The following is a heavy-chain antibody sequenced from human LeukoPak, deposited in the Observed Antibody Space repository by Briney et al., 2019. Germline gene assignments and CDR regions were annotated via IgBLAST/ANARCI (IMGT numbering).Heavy chain of an antibody. Sequence: GASVKVSCKASGGTFSSYAISWVRQAPGQGLEWMGRIIPIFGIANYAQKFQGRVTITADKSTSTAYMGLSSLRSEDTAVYYCARGSSSWFNWFDPWGQGTLVTVSS. CDR3: ARGSSSWFNWFDP. D-gene: IGHD6-13*01. CDR2: IIPIFGIA. CDR1: GGTFSSYA. V-gene: IGHV1-69*04. J-gene: IGHJ5*02.